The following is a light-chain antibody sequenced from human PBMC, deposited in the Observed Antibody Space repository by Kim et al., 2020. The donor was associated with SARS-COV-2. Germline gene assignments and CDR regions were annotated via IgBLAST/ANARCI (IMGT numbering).Light chain of an antibody. V-gene: IGKV3-20*01. CDR2: GAS. Sequence: SLSPGERATLSCRASQSVASSYLAWYQHKPGLAPRLLIYGASNRATGIPDRFSGSGSGTDFTLTISRLEPEDSAVYYCQQYGRSLYSFGQGTKLEI. J-gene: IGKJ2*03. CDR3: QQYGRSLYS. CDR1: QSVASSY.